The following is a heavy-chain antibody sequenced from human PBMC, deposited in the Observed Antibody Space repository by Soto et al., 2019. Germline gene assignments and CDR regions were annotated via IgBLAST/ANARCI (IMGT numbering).Heavy chain of an antibody. CDR2: MNPHSGNT. CDR1: GYTFTSYD. D-gene: IGHD6-19*01. Sequence: QVQLVQSGAEVKKPGASVKVSCKASGYTFTSYDINWVRQATGQGLEWMGWMNPHSGNTGYAQKFQGRVTMTRNTSISTAYMELSSLRSEDTAVYYCASRLVSSGWYGDYWGQGTLVTVSS. V-gene: IGHV1-8*01. CDR3: ASRLVSSGWYGDY. J-gene: IGHJ4*02.